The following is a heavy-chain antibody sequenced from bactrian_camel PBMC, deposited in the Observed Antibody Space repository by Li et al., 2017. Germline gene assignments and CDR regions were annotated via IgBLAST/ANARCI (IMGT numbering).Heavy chain of an antibody. Sequence: HVQLVESGGGSVEVGGSLRLSCAASGYLDSSYCMGWFRQVVGKEREGIACIRTEDGDTLYADTVKGRFSISHDKASNTVYLQMDNLKPEDTAMYQCMAERFGGLNVFMEYGGSWRGRGTQVTVS. D-gene: IGHD6*01. J-gene: IGHJ4*01. CDR3: MAERFGGLNVFMEYGGSW. CDR1: GYLDSSYC. CDR2: IRTEDGDT. V-gene: IGHV3S6*01.